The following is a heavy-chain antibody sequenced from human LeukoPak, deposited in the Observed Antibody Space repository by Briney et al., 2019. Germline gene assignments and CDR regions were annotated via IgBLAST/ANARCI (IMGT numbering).Heavy chain of an antibody. V-gene: IGHV4-30-4*01. CDR2: IYYSGST. Sequence: PSETLSLTCTVSGGSISSGDYYWSWIRQPPGKGLEWIGYIYYSGSTYYNPSLKSRVTISVDTSKNQFSLKLSSVTAADTAVYYCARDDYGDYGAFDIWGQGTMVTVSS. J-gene: IGHJ3*02. D-gene: IGHD4-17*01. CDR1: GGSISSGDYY. CDR3: ARDDYGDYGAFDI.